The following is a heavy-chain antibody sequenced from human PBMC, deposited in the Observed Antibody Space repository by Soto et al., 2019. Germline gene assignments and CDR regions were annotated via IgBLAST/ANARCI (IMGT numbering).Heavy chain of an antibody. CDR3: AKDISARPRADYYGSGSYYYYYGMDV. V-gene: IGHV3-43*01. Sequence: GGSLRLSCAASGFTFDDYTMHWVRQAPGKGLEWVSLISWDGGSTYYADSVKGRFTISRDNSKNSLYLQMNSLRTEDTALYYCAKDISARPRADYYGSGSYYYYYGMDVWGQGTTVTVSS. D-gene: IGHD3-10*01. CDR2: ISWDGGST. CDR1: GFTFDDYT. J-gene: IGHJ6*02.